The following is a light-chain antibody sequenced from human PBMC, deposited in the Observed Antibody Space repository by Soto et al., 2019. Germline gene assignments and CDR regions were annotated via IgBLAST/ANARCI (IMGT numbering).Light chain of an antibody. J-gene: IGKJ1*01. CDR1: QSVTSY. CDR2: GAS. CDR3: QQYNNWPRT. Sequence: ELVLTQSPATLSLSPGESATLSCRASQSVTSYLAWYQQKPGQAPRLLIYGASTRATGIPDRFSGSGSGTELTLTISRLQSEDFAVYYCQQYNNWPRTCGQGTKVDIK. V-gene: IGKV3-15*01.